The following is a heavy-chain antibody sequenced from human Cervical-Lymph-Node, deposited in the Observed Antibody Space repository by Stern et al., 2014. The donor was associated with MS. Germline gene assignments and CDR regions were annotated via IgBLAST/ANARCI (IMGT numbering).Heavy chain of an antibody. J-gene: IGHJ3*01. CDR2: IIPIFDTP. V-gene: IGHV1-69*06. D-gene: IGHD4-11*01. CDR1: GGTFSTFS. CDR3: VLPSTVTTAAFDV. Sequence: QMQLVQSGAEVKKPGSSVKVSCKASGGTFSTFSINWVRQVPGQSLEWMGGIIPIFDTPNFAQKFQGRVTITADSSTSTVYMALNSLRFDDTAVYYCVLPSTVTTAAFDVWGRGTMVTVS.